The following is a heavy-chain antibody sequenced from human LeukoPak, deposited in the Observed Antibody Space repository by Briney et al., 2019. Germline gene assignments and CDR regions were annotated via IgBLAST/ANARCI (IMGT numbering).Heavy chain of an antibody. CDR2: IYSGGST. D-gene: IGHD5-12*01. Sequence: ETLSLTCAVYGGSFSGYYWSWIRQPPGKGLEWVSLIYSGGSTYYADSVKGRFTISRDNSKNTLYLQMNSLRAEDTAVYYCARSAGIAATIVLGYWGQGTLVTVSS. CDR1: GGSFSGYY. V-gene: IGHV3-66*01. CDR3: ARSAGIAATIVLGY. J-gene: IGHJ4*02.